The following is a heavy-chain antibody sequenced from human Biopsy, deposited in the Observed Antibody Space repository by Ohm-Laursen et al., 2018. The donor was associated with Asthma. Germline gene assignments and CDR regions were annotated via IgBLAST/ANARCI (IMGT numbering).Heavy chain of an antibody. J-gene: IGHJ5*02. CDR3: ARAASTTVFWSGYSHNWFDP. D-gene: IGHD3-3*01. CDR1: GFTFSSYG. V-gene: IGHV3-30*03. CDR2: ISYDGSNK. Sequence: SLRLSCTASGFTFSSYGMHWVRQAPGKGLEWVAVISYDGSNKYYADSVKGRFTISRDNSKNTLYLQMNSLRAEDTAVYYCARAASTTVFWSGYSHNWFDPWGQGTLVTVSS.